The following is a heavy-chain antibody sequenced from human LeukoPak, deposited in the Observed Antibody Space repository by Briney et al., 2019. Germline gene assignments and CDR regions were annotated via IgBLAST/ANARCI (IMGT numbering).Heavy chain of an antibody. Sequence: ASVKVSCKASGYTFTSYDINWVRQATGQGLEWMGWMNPNSGNTGYAQKFQGRVTMTRNTSISTAYMELSSLRSEDTAVYYCARDPMTRGTYFDYWGQGTLVTVSS. J-gene: IGHJ4*02. CDR1: GYTFTSYD. CDR3: ARDPMTRGTYFDY. D-gene: IGHD1-26*01. V-gene: IGHV1-8*01. CDR2: MNPNSGNT.